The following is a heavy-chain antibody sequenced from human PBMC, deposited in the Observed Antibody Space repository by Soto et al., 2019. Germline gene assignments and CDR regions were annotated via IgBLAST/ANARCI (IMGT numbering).Heavy chain of an antibody. V-gene: IGHV1-2*02. Sequence: ASVKVSCKASGYTFSGFYMHWVRQAPGQGLEWMGWINPNSGGTKPAEKFQGRVTMTRDTSISTAYMELSRLTSDDTAVYYCASAAVTGTAGLDFWGQGTQVTSPQ. D-gene: IGHD6-19*01. CDR2: INPNSGGT. CDR3: ASAAVTGTAGLDF. J-gene: IGHJ4*02. CDR1: GYTFSGFY.